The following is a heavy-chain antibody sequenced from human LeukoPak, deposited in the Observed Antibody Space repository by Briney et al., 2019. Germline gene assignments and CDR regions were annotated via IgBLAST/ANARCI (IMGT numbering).Heavy chain of an antibody. CDR1: GYSTSSGYY. Sequence: SETLSLTCAVSGYSTSSGYYWGWIRQPPWKGLEWIRSIYHSGSTYYNPSLKSRVTISVDTSKNQFSLKLSAVTAADTAVYYWAGPSYGSGSHHYFDYWGQGTLVTVSS. D-gene: IGHD3-10*01. V-gene: IGHV4-38-2*01. CDR2: IYHSGST. CDR3: AGPSYGSGSHHYFDY. J-gene: IGHJ4*02.